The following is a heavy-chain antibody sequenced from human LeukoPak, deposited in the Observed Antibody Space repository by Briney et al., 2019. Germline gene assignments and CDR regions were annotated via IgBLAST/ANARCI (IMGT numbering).Heavy chain of an antibody. D-gene: IGHD3-22*01. CDR1: GGSIRSSYYY. CDR2: INHSGST. J-gene: IGHJ4*02. V-gene: IGHV4-39*07. CDR3: ARGRYDSSGYGI. Sequence: PSETLSLTCTVSGGSIRSSYYYWSWIRQPPGKGLEWIGEINHSGSTNYNPSLKSRVTISVDTSKNQFSLKLSSVTAADTAVYYCARGRYDSSGYGIWGQGTLVTVSS.